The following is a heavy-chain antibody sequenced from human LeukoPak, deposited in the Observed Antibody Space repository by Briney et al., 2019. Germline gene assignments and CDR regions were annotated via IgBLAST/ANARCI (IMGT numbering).Heavy chain of an antibody. Sequence: ASVKVSCKASGYTFTGYYMHWVRQAPGQGLEWMGWINPNSGGTNYAQKFQGRVTMTRDTSISTAYMELSRLRSDDTAVYYCARARPGHARCSRTSCSNWFDPWGQGTLVTVSS. V-gene: IGHV1-2*02. D-gene: IGHD2-2*01. CDR3: ARARPGHARCSRTSCSNWFDP. CDR2: INPNSGGT. CDR1: GYTFTGYY. J-gene: IGHJ5*02.